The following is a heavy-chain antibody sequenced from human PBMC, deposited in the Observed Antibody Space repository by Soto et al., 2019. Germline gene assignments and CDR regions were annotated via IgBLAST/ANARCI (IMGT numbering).Heavy chain of an antibody. CDR1: GGSIRSGDYY. Sequence: PSETLSLTCTVSGGSIRSGDYYWSWIRQPPGKGLEWIGYIYYSGSTYYNPSLKSRVTISVDTSKNQFSLKLSSVTAADTAVYYCARAGVTMVRGVIYYFDYWGQGTLVTVSS. CDR3: ARAGVTMVRGVIYYFDY. CDR2: IYYSGST. V-gene: IGHV4-30-4*01. J-gene: IGHJ4*02. D-gene: IGHD3-10*01.